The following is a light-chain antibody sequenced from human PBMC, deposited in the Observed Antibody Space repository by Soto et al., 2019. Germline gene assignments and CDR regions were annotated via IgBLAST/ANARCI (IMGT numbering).Light chain of an antibody. CDR2: EGT. CDR3: CSYAGITTYVL. CDR1: SSDVGLYNL. Sequence: QSALTQPASVSGSPGQTITISCTGTSSDVGLYNLVSWYQHHPGKAPKLMIFEGTKRPTGVSDRFSGSKSGNTASLTISGLQAEDEADYFCCSYAGITTYVLFGGGTKLTVL. J-gene: IGLJ2*01. V-gene: IGLV2-23*01.